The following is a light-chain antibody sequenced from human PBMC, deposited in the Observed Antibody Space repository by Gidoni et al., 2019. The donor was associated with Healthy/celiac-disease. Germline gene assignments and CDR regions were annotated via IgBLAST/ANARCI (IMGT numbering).Light chain of an antibody. CDR2: SNN. CDR3: AAWDDSLNGPV. J-gene: IGLJ2*01. Sequence: QSVLTQPPSASGTPGQRVTISCSGSSSNIGSNTVNWYQQLPGTAPNLLIYSNNQRPSGVPARFSGSKSGTSASLAISVLQSEDEADYYCAAWDDSLNGPVFGGGTKLTVL. CDR1: SSNIGSNT. V-gene: IGLV1-44*01.